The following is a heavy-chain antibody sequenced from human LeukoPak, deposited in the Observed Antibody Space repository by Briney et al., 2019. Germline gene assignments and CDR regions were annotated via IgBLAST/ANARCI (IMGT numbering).Heavy chain of an antibody. CDR2: IYYSGST. J-gene: IGHJ4*02. D-gene: IGHD6-25*01. CDR1: GGSISSSSYY. Sequence: SETLSLTCTVSGGSISSSSYYWGWIRQPPGKGLEWIGSIYYSGSTYYNPSLKSRVTISVDTSKNQFSLKLSSVTAADTAVYYCARDWPSYSSGNYWGQGTLVTVSS. V-gene: IGHV4-39*07. CDR3: ARDWPSYSSGNY.